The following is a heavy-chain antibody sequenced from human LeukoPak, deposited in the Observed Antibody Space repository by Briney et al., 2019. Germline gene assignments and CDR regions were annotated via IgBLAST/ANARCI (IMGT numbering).Heavy chain of an antibody. D-gene: IGHD3-10*01. J-gene: IGHJ4*02. Sequence: SETLSLTCTVSGGSISSGGYYWSWIRQHPGKGLEWIGYIYYSGSTYYNPSLKSRVTISVDTSKNQFSLKLSSVTAADTAVYYCARYGSRTFDYWGQGTLVTVSS. CDR3: ARYGSRTFDY. CDR2: IYYSGST. V-gene: IGHV4-30-4*08. CDR1: GGSISSGGYY.